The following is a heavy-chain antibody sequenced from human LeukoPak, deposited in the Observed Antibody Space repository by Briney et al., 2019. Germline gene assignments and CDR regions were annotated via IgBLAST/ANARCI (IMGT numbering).Heavy chain of an antibody. CDR1: GGSISSSSYY. J-gene: IGHJ5*02. D-gene: IGHD2-2*01. CDR2: IYYSGST. Sequence: SETLSLTCTVSGGSISSSSYYWGRIRQPPGKGLEWIGSIYYSGSTYYNPSLKSRVTISVDTSKNQFSLKLSSVTAADTAVYYCARSVVVPAAILRVFDPWGQGTLVTVSS. CDR3: ARSVVVPAAILRVFDP. V-gene: IGHV4-39*01.